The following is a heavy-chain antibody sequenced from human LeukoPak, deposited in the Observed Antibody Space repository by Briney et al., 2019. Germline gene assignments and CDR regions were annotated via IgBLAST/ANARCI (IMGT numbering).Heavy chain of an antibody. Sequence: PGGSLRLSCAASGFTFSSYWMSWVRQAPGKGLEWVANIKQDGSEKYYVDSVKGRFTISRDNAKNSLYLQMNSLRAEDTAVYYCARDQRYCSSSSCPGELFAYWGREPLVPVP. D-gene: IGHD2-2*01. CDR2: IKQDGSEK. J-gene: IGHJ4*02. V-gene: IGHV3-7*05. CDR1: GFTFSSYW. CDR3: ARDQRYCSSSSCPGELFAY.